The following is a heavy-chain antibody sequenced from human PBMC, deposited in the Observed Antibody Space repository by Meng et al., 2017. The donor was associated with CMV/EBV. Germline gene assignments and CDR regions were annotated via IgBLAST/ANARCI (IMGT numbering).Heavy chain of an antibody. CDR1: GGSISSSNW. J-gene: IGHJ4*02. Sequence: AVAGGSISSSNWWGWVRQPPGKGLEWIGEIYHSGSTNYNPSLKSRVTISVDKSKNQFSLKLSSVTAADTAVYYCASEVGATTAFDYWGQGTLVTVSS. V-gene: IGHV4-4*02. CDR3: ASEVGATTAFDY. D-gene: IGHD1-26*01. CDR2: IYHSGST.